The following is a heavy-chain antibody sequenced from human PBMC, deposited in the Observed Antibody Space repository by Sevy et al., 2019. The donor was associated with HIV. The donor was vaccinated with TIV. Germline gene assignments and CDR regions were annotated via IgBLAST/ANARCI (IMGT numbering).Heavy chain of an antibody. CDR2: IYYSGST. D-gene: IGHD3-3*01. V-gene: IGHV4-59*01. CDR3: ARGRLFGGGYYYYGMDV. Sequence: SETLSLTCTVSGGSISSYYWSWIRQPPGKGLEWIGYIYYSGSTNYNPSLKSRVTISVDTSKNQFSLKLSSVTAADTAVYYCARGRLFGGGYYYYGMDVWGQGTTVTVSS. J-gene: IGHJ6*02. CDR1: GGSISSYY.